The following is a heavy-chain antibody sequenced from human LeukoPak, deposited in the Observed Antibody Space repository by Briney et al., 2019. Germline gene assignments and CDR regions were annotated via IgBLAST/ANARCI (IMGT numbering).Heavy chain of an antibody. J-gene: IGHJ4*02. V-gene: IGHV4-59*01. Sequence: SETLSLTCTVSGGSISSYYWSWLRQPPGKGLEWIGYIYYSGSTNYNPSLKSRVTISVDTSKNQFSLKLSSVTAADTAVYYCARVGRDGGNLGHEDWGQGTLVTVSS. D-gene: IGHD4-23*01. CDR2: IYYSGST. CDR1: GGSISSYY. CDR3: ARVGRDGGNLGHED.